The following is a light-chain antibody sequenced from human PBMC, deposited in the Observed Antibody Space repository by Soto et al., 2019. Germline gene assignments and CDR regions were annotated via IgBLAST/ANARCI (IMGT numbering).Light chain of an antibody. V-gene: IGLV2-8*01. CDR2: EVS. J-gene: IGLJ1*01. CDR3: TSYAGTYSFFYV. CDR1: SSDVGAYNY. Sequence: CVLTQPASASGSAGQSVTISCTGTSSDVGAYNYVSWYQQLPGKAPKLIIYEVSKRPSGVPDRFSGSKSGNTASLTVSGLQAEDEADYYCTSYAGTYSFFYVFGTGTKVTVL.